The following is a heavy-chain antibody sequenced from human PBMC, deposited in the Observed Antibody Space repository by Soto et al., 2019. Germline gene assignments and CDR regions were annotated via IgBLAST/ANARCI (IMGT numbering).Heavy chain of an antibody. V-gene: IGHV5-51*01. CDR2: IYPGDSDT. CDR1: GYSFTSYW. Sequence: GESLKISCKGSGYSFTSYWIGWVRQMPGKGLEWMGIIYPGDSDTRYSPSFQGQVTISADKSISTAYLQWSSLKASDTAMYYCARSTMVRGVNNYSYYGMDVWGQGTTVTVSS. CDR3: ARSTMVRGVNNYSYYGMDV. J-gene: IGHJ6*02. D-gene: IGHD3-10*01.